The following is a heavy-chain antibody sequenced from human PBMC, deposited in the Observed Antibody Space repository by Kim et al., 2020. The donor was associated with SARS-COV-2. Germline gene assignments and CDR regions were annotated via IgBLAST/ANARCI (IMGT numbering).Heavy chain of an antibody. D-gene: IGHD3-22*01. CDR1: GFTFSSYA. CDR3: ARDNPLPYEALYYFDY. Sequence: GGSLRLSCAASGFTFSSYAMHWVRQAPGKGLEWVAVISYDGSNKYYADSVKGRFTISRDNSKNTLYLQMNSLRAEDTAVYYCARDNPLPYEALYYFDYWGQGTLVTVSS. V-gene: IGHV3-30*04. CDR2: ISYDGSNK. J-gene: IGHJ4*02.